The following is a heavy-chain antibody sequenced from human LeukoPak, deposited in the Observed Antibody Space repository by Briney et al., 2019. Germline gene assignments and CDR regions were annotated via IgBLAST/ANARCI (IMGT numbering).Heavy chain of an antibody. Sequence: GGSLRLSCAASGFTFSSYAMSWVRQAPGKGLEWVSAISGSGGSTYYADSVKGRFTISRDNSKNTLYLQMKSLRAEDTAVYYCAKGPPGYSYGYVFDYWGQGTLVTVSS. J-gene: IGHJ4*02. CDR2: ISGSGGST. CDR1: GFTFSSYA. D-gene: IGHD5-18*01. V-gene: IGHV3-23*01. CDR3: AKGPPGYSYGYVFDY.